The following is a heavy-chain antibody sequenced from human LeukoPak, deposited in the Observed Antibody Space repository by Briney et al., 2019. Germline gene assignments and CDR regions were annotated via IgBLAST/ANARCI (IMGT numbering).Heavy chain of an antibody. CDR1: GFTFDNYA. Sequence: PGRSLRLSCAASGFTFDNYAMHWARQAPGKGLEWLSIISWNSGYIGYADSVKGRFTISRDNAKKSLDLQMNSLRAEDTAFYYCAKVRGTYSSGYFFDHWGQGTLVTVSS. D-gene: IGHD6-19*01. CDR3: AKVRGTYSSGYFFDH. J-gene: IGHJ4*02. CDR2: ISWNSGYI. V-gene: IGHV3-9*01.